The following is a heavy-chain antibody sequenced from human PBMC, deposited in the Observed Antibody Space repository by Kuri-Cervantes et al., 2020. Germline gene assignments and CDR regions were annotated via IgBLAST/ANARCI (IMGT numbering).Heavy chain of an antibody. D-gene: IGHD3-16*01. J-gene: IGHJ6*03. CDR3: ARDGAPIYYYYMDV. CDR1: GFTFSSYG. CDR2: IWYDGSNK. V-gene: IGHV3-33*01. Sequence: GESLKISCAASGFTFSSYGMHWVRQAPGKGLEWVAVIWYDGSNKYYADSVKGRFTISRDNSKNTLYLQMNSLRAEDTAVYYCARDGAPIYYYYMDVWGKGTTVTVSS.